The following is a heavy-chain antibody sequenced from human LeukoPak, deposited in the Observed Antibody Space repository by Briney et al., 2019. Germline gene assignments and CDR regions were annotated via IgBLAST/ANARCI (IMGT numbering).Heavy chain of an antibody. V-gene: IGHV5-51*03. J-gene: IGHJ4*02. Sequence: KPGESLKISCKVSGYSLISYWIGWVRQMPDKGLESLGMIYPGDSDTRYSPSFQSLVTLSVDKSITTAYLQWSSLKASDTAIYYCARLDYAGNPFDNWGPGTLVTVSS. CDR3: ARLDYAGNPFDN. D-gene: IGHD4-23*01. CDR2: IYPGDSDT. CDR1: GYSLISYW.